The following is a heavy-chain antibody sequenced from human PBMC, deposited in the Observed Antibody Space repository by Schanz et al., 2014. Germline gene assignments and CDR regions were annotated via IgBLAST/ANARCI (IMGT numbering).Heavy chain of an antibody. J-gene: IGHJ4*02. CDR1: SASIRTYY. D-gene: IGHD2-2*01. V-gene: IGHV4-59*01. CDR2: IYYSGST. Sequence: QVQLQESGPGLVKPSETLSLTCTVSSASIRTYYWSWIRQPPGKGLEWIGYIYYSGSTTYNPSHKSRVTISVDTSKKQFSLNLSSVTAADTAVYYCARGRVVPAAPEFDYWGQGILVTVSS. CDR3: ARGRVVPAAPEFDY.